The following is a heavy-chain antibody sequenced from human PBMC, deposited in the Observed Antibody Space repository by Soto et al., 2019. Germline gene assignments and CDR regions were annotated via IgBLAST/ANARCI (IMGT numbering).Heavy chain of an antibody. J-gene: IGHJ4*02. CDR1: GGSISSGGYY. D-gene: IGHD5-12*01. CDR2: IYYSGST. CDR3: ARARRDGYNYPFDY. Sequence: SETLSLTCTVSGGSISSGGYYWSWLRQHPGKGLEWIGYIYYSGSTYYNPSLKSRVTISVDTSKNQFSLKLSSVTAADTAVYYCARARRDGYNYPFDYWGQGTLVTVSS. V-gene: IGHV4-31*03.